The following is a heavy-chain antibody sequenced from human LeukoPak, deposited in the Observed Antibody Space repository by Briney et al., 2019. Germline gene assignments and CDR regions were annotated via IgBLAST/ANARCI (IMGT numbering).Heavy chain of an antibody. Sequence: EASVKVSCKASGYTFNTYGISWVRQAPGQGLEWVGWISTYNGDTSYVQNLQGRVTMTTDTSTSTAYMELMSLRSDDTAVYYCLRDAQRPRLTPDYWGQGTLVTVSS. CDR3: LRDAQRPRLTPDY. D-gene: IGHD6-25*01. CDR2: ISTYNGDT. J-gene: IGHJ4*02. CDR1: GYTFNTYG. V-gene: IGHV1-18*01.